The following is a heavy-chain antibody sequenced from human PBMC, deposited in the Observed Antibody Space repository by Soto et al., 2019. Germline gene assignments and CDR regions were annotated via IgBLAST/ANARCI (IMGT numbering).Heavy chain of an antibody. J-gene: IGHJ4*02. D-gene: IGHD2-15*01. Sequence: EVQLLESGGGLVQPGGSLRISCAASGFTFSSYAMSWVRLAPGKGLEWFSSIGGSGGTYYADSVKGRFTISRDNSKNMLYLHLNSLRAEDTAMYYCAKGQGWSYYYDSWGQGTLVTVSS. CDR1: GFTFSSYA. CDR2: IGGSGGT. V-gene: IGHV3-23*01. CDR3: AKGQGWSYYYDS.